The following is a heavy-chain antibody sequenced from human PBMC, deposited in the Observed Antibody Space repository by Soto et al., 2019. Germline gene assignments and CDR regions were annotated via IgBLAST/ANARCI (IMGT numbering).Heavy chain of an antibody. CDR1: GYTLTELS. CDR3: ATKKGYSGYDYLMQYFDY. J-gene: IGHJ4*02. D-gene: IGHD5-12*01. Sequence: GASVKVSCKVSGYTLTELSMHWVRQAPGKGLEWMGGFDPEDGETIYAQKFQGRVTMTEDTSTDTAYMELSSLRSEDTAVYYCATKKGYSGYDYLMQYFDYWGQGTLVTVSS. V-gene: IGHV1-24*01. CDR2: FDPEDGET.